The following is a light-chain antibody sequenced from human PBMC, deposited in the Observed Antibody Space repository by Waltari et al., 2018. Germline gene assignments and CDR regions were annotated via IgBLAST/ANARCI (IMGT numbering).Light chain of an antibody. J-gene: IGKJ3*01. V-gene: IGKV4-1*01. CDR1: LSILHSSENKNQ. CDR3: QQYYSTPFT. Sequence: DIVMTQSPDSLPVSRGERATIHSKSSLSILHSSENKNQLGWYQQKSGQSPRLLIYGASTRESGVPDRFSGSGSGTDFTLTISSLQTEDVAVYYCQQYYSTPFTFGPGTKVDIK. CDR2: GAS.